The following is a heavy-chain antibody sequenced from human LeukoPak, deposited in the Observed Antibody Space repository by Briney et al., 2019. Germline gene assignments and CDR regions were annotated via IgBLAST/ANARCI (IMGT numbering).Heavy chain of an antibody. CDR1: GFTVSSNY. J-gene: IGHJ4*02. V-gene: IGHV3-53*01. Sequence: QAGGSLRLSCAASGFTVSSNYMSWVRQAPGKGLEWVSVIYSGGSTYYADSVKGRFTVSRDNSKNTLYLQMNSLRAEDTAVYYCARGSSYGDFDYWGQGTLVTVSS. CDR3: ARGSSYGDFDY. D-gene: IGHD6-13*01. CDR2: IYSGGST.